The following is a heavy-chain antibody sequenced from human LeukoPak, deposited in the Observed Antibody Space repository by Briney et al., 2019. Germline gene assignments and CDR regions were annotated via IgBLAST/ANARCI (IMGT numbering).Heavy chain of an antibody. CDR2: IYYSGST. CDR1: GGSISSGGYY. V-gene: IGHV4-31*03. J-gene: IGHJ4*02. D-gene: IGHD1-26*01. CDR3: ARDPLGNGSYD. Sequence: SETLSLTCTVSGGSISSGGYYWSWIRQHPGKGLEWIGYIYYSGSTYYNPSLKSRVTISVDTSKNQFSLRLSSVTAADTAVYYCARDPLGNGSYDWGQGTLVTVSS.